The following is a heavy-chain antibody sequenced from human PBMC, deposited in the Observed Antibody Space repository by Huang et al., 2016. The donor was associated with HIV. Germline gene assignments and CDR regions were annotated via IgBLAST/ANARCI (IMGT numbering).Heavy chain of an antibody. CDR3: AKVPTVVTFH. CDR1: RFTFSTYA. J-gene: IGHJ4*02. D-gene: IGHD2-21*02. V-gene: IGHV3-23*01. Sequence: DVQLLESGGDFVQPGGSLGLSCAASRFTFSTYAMSWVRQGPGKGLEWVSAIRGSGDKTYYADSVKGRFTISRDNSKNTLFLQMNSLRAEDTAVYYWAKVPTVVTFHWGQGTLVTVSS. CDR2: IRGSGDKT.